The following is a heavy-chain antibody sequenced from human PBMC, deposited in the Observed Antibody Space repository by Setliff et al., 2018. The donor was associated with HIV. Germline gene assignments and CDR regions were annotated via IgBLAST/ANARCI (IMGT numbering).Heavy chain of an antibody. CDR2: IIPIFGTA. D-gene: IGHD3-10*01. V-gene: IGHV1-69*05. J-gene: IGHJ5*02. CDR1: GGAFSSYA. CDR3: ARVFKYYYGSGHPGFDP. Sequence: SVKVSCKASGGAFSSYALSWVRQAPGQGLEWMGGIIPIFGTANYAQKFQGRVTITTDESTSTAYMELSSLRSEDTAVYYCARVFKYYYGSGHPGFDPWGQGTLVTVSS.